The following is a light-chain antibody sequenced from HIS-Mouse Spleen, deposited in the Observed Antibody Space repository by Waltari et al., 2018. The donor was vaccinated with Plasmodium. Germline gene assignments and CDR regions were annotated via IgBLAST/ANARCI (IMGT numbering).Light chain of an antibody. V-gene: IGKV2-28*01. Sequence: DIVMTQSPLSLPVTPGEPASISCRSSQSLLHSNGYNYLDWYLQKPGQSPQLLIYLGSTRASGVPDRFSGSVSGTDFTLKISRVEAEDVGVYYCMQALQTPLTFGGGTKVEIK. J-gene: IGKJ4*01. CDR3: MQALQTPLT. CDR1: QSLLHSNGYNY. CDR2: LGS.